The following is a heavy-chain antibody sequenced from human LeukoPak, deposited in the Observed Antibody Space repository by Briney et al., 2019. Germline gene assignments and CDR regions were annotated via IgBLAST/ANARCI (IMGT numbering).Heavy chain of an antibody. CDR3: ARGRSAAGNFDY. Sequence: SETLSLTCTVSGGSISSGGYYWSWIRHQSGKGLEWIGYFYSSGSTDYNPSLKNRLAISVDTPINQFSLEVTSLTAADTAVYYCARGRSAAGNFDYWGQGTQVTVSS. CDR2: FYSSGST. J-gene: IGHJ4*02. D-gene: IGHD6-13*01. V-gene: IGHV4-31*03. CDR1: GGSISSGGYY.